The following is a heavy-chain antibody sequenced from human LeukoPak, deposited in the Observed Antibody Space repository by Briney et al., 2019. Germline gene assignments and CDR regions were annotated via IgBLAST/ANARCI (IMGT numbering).Heavy chain of an antibody. V-gene: IGHV3-53*01. J-gene: IGHJ4*02. Sequence: GGSLRLSCAASGLTVSSNYMSWVRQAPGKGLEWVSVIYSGGSTYYADSVKGRFTISRDNSKNTLYLQMNSLRAEDTAVYYCAREAVAGFFFDYWGQGTLVTVSS. CDR3: AREAVAGFFFDY. CDR2: IYSGGST. CDR1: GLTVSSNY. D-gene: IGHD6-19*01.